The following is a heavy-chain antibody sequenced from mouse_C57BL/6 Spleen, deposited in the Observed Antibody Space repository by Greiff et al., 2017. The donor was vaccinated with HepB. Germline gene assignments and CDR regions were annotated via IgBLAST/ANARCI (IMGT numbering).Heavy chain of an antibody. J-gene: IGHJ2*01. CDR1: GYTFTSYW. Sequence: VKLQQPGAELVKPGASVKLSCKASGYTFTSYWMHWVKQRPGQGLEWIGMIHPNSGSTNYNEKFKSKATLTVDKSSSTAYMQLSSLTSEDSAVYYCARIVYYDYDGDYWGQGTTLTVSS. CDR2: IHPNSGST. CDR3: ARIVYYDYDGDY. D-gene: IGHD2-4*01. V-gene: IGHV1-64*01.